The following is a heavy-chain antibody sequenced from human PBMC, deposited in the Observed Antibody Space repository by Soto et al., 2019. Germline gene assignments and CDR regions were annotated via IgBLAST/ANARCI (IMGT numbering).Heavy chain of an antibody. J-gene: IGHJ4*02. D-gene: IGHD4-17*01. V-gene: IGHV1-18*01. CDR2: ISAHNGKT. CDR1: GYIFTSYG. CDR3: ARGRYGDY. Sequence: QAHLVQSGPEVKKPGASVKVSCKGSGYIFTSYGIAWVRQAPGQGLEWMGWISAHNGKTEYAQKFQGRVTVTREKSTSKAYLELRSLRSDDTALYYCARGRYGDYWGQGALVTVSS.